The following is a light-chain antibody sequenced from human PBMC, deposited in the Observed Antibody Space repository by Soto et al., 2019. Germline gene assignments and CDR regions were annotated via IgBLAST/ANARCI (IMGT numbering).Light chain of an antibody. Sequence: QSALTQPRSVSGSPGQSVTVSCTGTSSDVGGHDHVSWYQQHPGKAPKLMIYDVSKRPSGVPDRFSGSKSGNTASLTISGLQAEDEADYYCCSYADSYSYVFGTGTKLTVL. CDR3: CSYADSYSYV. V-gene: IGLV2-11*01. CDR2: DVS. J-gene: IGLJ1*01. CDR1: SSDVGGHDH.